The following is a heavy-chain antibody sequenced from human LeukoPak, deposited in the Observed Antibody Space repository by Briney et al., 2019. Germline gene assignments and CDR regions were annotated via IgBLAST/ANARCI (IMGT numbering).Heavy chain of an antibody. V-gene: IGHV3-66*02. CDR3: AKAAVRSSGYYYFDY. D-gene: IGHD3-22*01. CDR2: IYSGGST. J-gene: IGHJ4*02. CDR1: GFTVSSNY. Sequence: TGGSLRLSCAASGFTVSSNYMSWVRQAPGKGLEWVSVIYSGGSTYYADSVKGRFTISRDNSKNTLYLQMNSLRAEDTAVYCAKAAVRSSGYYYFDYWGQGTLVTVSS.